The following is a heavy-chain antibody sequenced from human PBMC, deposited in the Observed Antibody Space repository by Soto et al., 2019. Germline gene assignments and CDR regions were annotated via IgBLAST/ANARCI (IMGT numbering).Heavy chain of an antibody. D-gene: IGHD6-13*01. Sequence: PSETLSLTCTVSGGSISSGGYYWSWIRQHPGKGLEWIGYIYYSGSTYYNPSLKSRVTISVDTSKNQFSLKLSSVTAADTAVYYCARGVYSSPSFYYYYMDVWGKGTTVTVSS. CDR2: IYYSGST. CDR1: GGSISSGGYY. V-gene: IGHV4-31*03. CDR3: ARGVYSSPSFYYYYMDV. J-gene: IGHJ6*03.